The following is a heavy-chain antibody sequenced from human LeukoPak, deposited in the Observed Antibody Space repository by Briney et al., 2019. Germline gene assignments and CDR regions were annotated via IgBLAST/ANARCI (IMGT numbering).Heavy chain of an antibody. CDR2: IYKTGST. V-gene: IGHV4-61*02. J-gene: IGHJ4*02. CDR3: ARVSEMATIYYFDY. CDR1: GGSINSGSYY. D-gene: IGHD5-24*01. Sequence: PSETLSLTCTVSGGSINSGSYYWSWIRQPAGKGLEWIGRIYKTGSTNYNPSLKSRATISVDTSKNQFSLKLNSVTAADTAVYYCARVSEMATIYYFDYWGQGTLVTVSS.